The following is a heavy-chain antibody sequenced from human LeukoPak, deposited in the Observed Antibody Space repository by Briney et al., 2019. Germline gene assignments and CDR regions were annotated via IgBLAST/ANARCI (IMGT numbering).Heavy chain of an antibody. V-gene: IGHV3-30*18. CDR3: AKDRSSHFLVDYYYGMDV. J-gene: IGHJ6*02. CDR2: ISYDGSNK. D-gene: IGHD6-13*01. CDR1: GFTFSSYG. Sequence: PGRSLRLSCAASGFTFSSYGMHWVRQAPGKGLEWVAVISYDGSNKYYADSVKGRFTISRDNSKNTLYLQMNSLRAEDTAVYYCAKDRSSHFLVDYYYGMDVWGQGTTVTVSS.